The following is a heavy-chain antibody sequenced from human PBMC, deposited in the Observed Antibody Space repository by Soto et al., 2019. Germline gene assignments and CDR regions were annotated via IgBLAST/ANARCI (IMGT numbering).Heavy chain of an antibody. Sequence: EVQLLESGGGLVQPGGSLRLSCAASGFTFSSYAMNWVRRAPGKGLEWVSTVSGVGGHTFYAASVKGRFTISRDNSKNMVFLLMNSLRAEDTAVYYCAKGSAAYCGGDCYSSLADYWGQGTLVTVSS. V-gene: IGHV3-23*01. CDR2: VSGVGGHT. CDR3: AKGSAAYCGGDCYSSLADY. D-gene: IGHD2-21*02. J-gene: IGHJ4*02. CDR1: GFTFSSYA.